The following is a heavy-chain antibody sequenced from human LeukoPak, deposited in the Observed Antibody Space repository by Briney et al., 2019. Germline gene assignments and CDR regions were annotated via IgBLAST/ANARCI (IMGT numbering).Heavy chain of an antibody. CDR2: ISGSGGST. Sequence: GGSLRLSCAASGFTFSSYAMSWVRQAPGKGLEWVSSISGSGGSTYYGDSVKGRFTIPRDNSKKTLHLQMNSLRAEDMAVYYCTIEGRYDFWSGYHDYWGQGTLVTVSS. D-gene: IGHD3-3*01. V-gene: IGHV3-23*01. J-gene: IGHJ4*02. CDR3: TIEGRYDFWSGYHDY. CDR1: GFTFSSYA.